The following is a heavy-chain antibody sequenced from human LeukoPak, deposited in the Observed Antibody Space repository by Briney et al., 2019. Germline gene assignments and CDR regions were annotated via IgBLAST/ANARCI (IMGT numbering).Heavy chain of an antibody. CDR1: GFSVGDKY. CDR2: IYSGTTT. Sequence: PGGSLRLSCAPSGFSVGDKYMAWVRQAPGKGLEWVSVIYSGTTTYYADSVKGRFTISRDNSKNTLYLQMNSLRAEDTAVYYCANLSPDTVMVTVYGMDVWGQGTTVTVS. V-gene: IGHV3-53*01. CDR3: ANLSPDTVMVTVYGMDV. J-gene: IGHJ6*02. D-gene: IGHD5-18*01.